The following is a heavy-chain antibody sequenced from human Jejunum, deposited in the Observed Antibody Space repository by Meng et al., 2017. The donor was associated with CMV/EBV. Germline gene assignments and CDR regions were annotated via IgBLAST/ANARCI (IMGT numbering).Heavy chain of an antibody. CDR2: IYGGSST. Sequence: EVRLVGAGGGLVTPGGPVRLSCAAYGFTFSNSYMSWVRQAPGKGLEWVSVIYGGSSTYYADSVKGRFTISRDSSKNTLYLQMNSLRAEDTAVYYCAREGTTLVTYDYWGQGTLVTVSS. J-gene: IGHJ4*02. CDR1: GFTFSNSY. CDR3: AREGTTLVTYDY. V-gene: IGHV3-66*01. D-gene: IGHD5-18*01.